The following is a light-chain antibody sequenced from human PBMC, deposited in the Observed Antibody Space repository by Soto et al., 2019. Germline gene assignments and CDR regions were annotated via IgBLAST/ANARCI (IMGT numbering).Light chain of an antibody. Sequence: EIVMMQSPATLSVSPGERATLSCRASQSISSNLAWYQQKPGQAPRLLIYGASTRATGIPARFSGSGSGTEFTLTISSLQSEDFAVYYCQQYSIWPYTFGQGTKLEIK. CDR1: QSISSN. CDR2: GAS. V-gene: IGKV3-15*01. CDR3: QQYSIWPYT. J-gene: IGKJ2*01.